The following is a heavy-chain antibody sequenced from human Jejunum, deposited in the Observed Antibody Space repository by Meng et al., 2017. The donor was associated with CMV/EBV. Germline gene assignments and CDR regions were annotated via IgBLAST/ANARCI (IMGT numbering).Heavy chain of an antibody. J-gene: IGHJ4*02. CDR1: GGSVSSGSHY. D-gene: IGHD4-17*01. CDR3: ANYGDYAGRFDY. CDR2: ISYSGRT. Sequence: VSGGSVSSGSHYWSWIRQPPGKGLKWIGYISYSGRTTYNPSLKSRVTISVDTSKNQFSLKLTSVTAADTAIYYCANYGDYAGRFDYWGQGTLVTVSS. V-gene: IGHV4-61*01.